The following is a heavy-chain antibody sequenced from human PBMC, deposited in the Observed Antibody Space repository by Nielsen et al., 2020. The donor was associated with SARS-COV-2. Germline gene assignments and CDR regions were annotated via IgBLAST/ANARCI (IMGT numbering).Heavy chain of an antibody. CDR1: GFTFSSYA. V-gene: IGHV4-34*01. Sequence: ESLKISCAASGFTFSSYAMSWVRQAPGKGLEWIGEINHSGSTNYNPSLKSRVTISVDTSKNQFSLKLSSVTAADTAVYYCARGQVATQFDYWGQGTLVTVSS. J-gene: IGHJ4*02. CDR2: INHSGST. D-gene: IGHD5-12*01. CDR3: ARGQVATQFDY.